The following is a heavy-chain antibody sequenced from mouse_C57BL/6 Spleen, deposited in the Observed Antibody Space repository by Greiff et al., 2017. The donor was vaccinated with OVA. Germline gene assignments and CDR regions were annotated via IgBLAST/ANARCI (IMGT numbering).Heavy chain of an antibody. Sequence: QVQLQQSGPELVKPGASVKLSCKASGYTFTSYDINWVKQRPGQGLEWIGWIYPRDGSTKYNEKFKGKATLTVDTSSSTAYMELHSLTSEDSAVYFCARIIGSNYVGWYFDVWGTGTTVTVSS. CDR2: IYPRDGST. CDR3: ARIIGSNYVGWYFDV. J-gene: IGHJ1*03. D-gene: IGHD1-1*01. V-gene: IGHV1-85*01. CDR1: GYTFTSYD.